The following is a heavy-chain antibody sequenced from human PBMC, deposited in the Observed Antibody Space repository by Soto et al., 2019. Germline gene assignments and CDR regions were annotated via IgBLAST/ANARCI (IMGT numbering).Heavy chain of an antibody. CDR3: AKAARVLKYLGDGAFAI. V-gene: IGHV1-69*12. J-gene: IGHJ3*02. Sequence: QVQLVQSGAEVKKPGSSVKVSCKASGGTFSSYAISWVRQAPGQGLEWMGGIIPIFGTANYAQKFQGRVTITADESTRTACMGLSRVRSEDTGVYYCAKAARVLKYLGDGAFAIWVEGRMVIVSS. D-gene: IGHD1-26*01. CDR1: GGTFSSYA. CDR2: IIPIFGTA.